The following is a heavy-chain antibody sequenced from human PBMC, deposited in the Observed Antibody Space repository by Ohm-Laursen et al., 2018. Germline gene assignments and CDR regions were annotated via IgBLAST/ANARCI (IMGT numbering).Heavy chain of an antibody. Sequence: SLRLSCTASGFTFSSYAMSWVRQAPGKGLEWVPAISGSGGSTYYADSVKGRFTISRDNSKNTLYLQMNSLRAEDTAVYYCAKGRVWDDYVGQVWGQGTTVTVSS. V-gene: IGHV3-23*01. CDR2: ISGSGGST. J-gene: IGHJ6*02. CDR3: AKGRVWDDYVGQV. CDR1: GFTFSSYA. D-gene: IGHD3-16*01.